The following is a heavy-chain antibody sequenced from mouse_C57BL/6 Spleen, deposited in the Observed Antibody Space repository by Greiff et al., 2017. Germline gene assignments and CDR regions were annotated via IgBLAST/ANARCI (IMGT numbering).Heavy chain of an antibody. CDR3: ARRDYDYDKDY. CDR1: GFTFSDYG. D-gene: IGHD2-4*01. CDR2: ISSGSSTI. V-gene: IGHV5-17*01. Sequence: EVKLVESGGGLVKPGGSLKLSCAASGFTFSDYGMHWVRQAPEKGLEWVAYISSGSSTIYYADTVKGRFTISRDNAKNTLFLQMTSLRSEDTAMYYCARRDYDYDKDYWGQGTSVTVSS. J-gene: IGHJ4*01.